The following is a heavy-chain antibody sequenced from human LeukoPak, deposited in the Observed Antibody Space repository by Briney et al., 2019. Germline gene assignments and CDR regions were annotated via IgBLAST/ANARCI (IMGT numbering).Heavy chain of an antibody. Sequence: GGTLRLSCSASGFIFSTYGMSWVRQAPGKGLEWVISISGSGSTTFYADSVKGRFTISRDNSKNTVYLQMNSLRAEDTAVYYCAKVTGVWLAVAGIFDYWGQGTLVTVSS. D-gene: IGHD6-19*01. CDR3: AKVTGVWLAVAGIFDY. CDR1: GFIFSTYG. J-gene: IGHJ4*02. CDR2: ISGSGSTT. V-gene: IGHV3-23*01.